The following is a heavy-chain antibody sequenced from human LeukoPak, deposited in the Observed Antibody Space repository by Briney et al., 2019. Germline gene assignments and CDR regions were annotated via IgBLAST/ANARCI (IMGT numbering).Heavy chain of an antibody. CDR1: GGSISSSSYY. V-gene: IGHV4-39*07. CDR3: AREGSYSSSWYSEPYFDY. J-gene: IGHJ4*02. CDR2: IYYSGST. D-gene: IGHD6-13*01. Sequence: SETLSLTCTVSGGSISSSSYYWGWIRQPPGKGLEWIESIYYSGSTYYNPSLKSRVTISVDTSKNQFSLKLSSVTAADTAVYYCAREGSYSSSWYSEPYFDYWGQGTLVTVSS.